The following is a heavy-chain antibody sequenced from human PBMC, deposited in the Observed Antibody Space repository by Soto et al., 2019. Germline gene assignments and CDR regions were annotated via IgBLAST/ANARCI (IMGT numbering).Heavy chain of an antibody. CDR2: ITSSSDTI. D-gene: IGHD3-22*01. V-gene: IGHV3-48*02. J-gene: IGHJ6*02. Sequence: GGSLRLACAASGFTFSSFHMNWVRQAPGRGLEWVAYITSSSDTIYYSDSVKGRFTISRDNGKNSLFLQMNSLRDEDTAVYYCARVVVVIPPGYYYAMDVWGQGTTVTVSS. CDR3: ARVVVVIPPGYYYAMDV. CDR1: GFTFSSFH.